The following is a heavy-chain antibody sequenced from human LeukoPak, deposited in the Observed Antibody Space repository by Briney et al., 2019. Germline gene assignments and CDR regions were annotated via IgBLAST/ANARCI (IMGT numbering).Heavy chain of an antibody. J-gene: IGHJ4*02. CDR3: ARGAFGYGSGSPHTNFDY. V-gene: IGHV1-18*04. CDR2: ISAYNGNT. D-gene: IGHD3-10*01. CDR1: GYTFTGYY. Sequence: WASVKVSCKASGYTFTGYYMHWVRQAPGQGLEWMGWISAYNGNTNYAQKLQGRVTMTTDTSTSTAYMELRSLRSDDTAVYYCARGAFGYGSGSPHTNFDYWGQGTLVTVSS.